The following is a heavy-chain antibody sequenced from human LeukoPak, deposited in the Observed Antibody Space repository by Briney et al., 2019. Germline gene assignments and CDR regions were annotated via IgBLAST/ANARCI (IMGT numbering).Heavy chain of an antibody. CDR3: ARATYYYDSSGYYHPYYFDY. CDR1: GYTFTGYY. Sequence: ASVKVSCKASGYTFTGYYMHWVRQAPGQGLAWMGWINPNSGGTNYAQKLQGRVTMTTDTSTSTAYMELRSLRSNDTAVYYCARATYYYDSSGYYHPYYFDYWGQGTLVTVSS. J-gene: IGHJ4*02. CDR2: INPNSGGT. D-gene: IGHD3-22*01. V-gene: IGHV1-2*02.